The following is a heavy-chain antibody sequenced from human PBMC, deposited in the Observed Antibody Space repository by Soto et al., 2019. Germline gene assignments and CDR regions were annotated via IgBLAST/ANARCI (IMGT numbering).Heavy chain of an antibody. Sequence: QMQLVQSGPEVKKPGTLVKVSCKASGFTFTSSAVQWVRQARGQRLEWIGWIVVGSGNTNYAQKFQERVTITRDMSTSTAYMELSSLRSEDTAVYYCAAAVVGATFDYWGQGTLVTVSS. CDR3: AAAVVGATFDY. V-gene: IGHV1-58*01. D-gene: IGHD1-26*01. J-gene: IGHJ4*02. CDR2: IVVGSGNT. CDR1: GFTFTSSA.